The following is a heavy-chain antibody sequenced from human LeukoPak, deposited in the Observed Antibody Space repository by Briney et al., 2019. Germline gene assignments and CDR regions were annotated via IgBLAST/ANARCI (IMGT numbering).Heavy chain of an antibody. Sequence: SETLSLTCTVSGYSISSGYYWGWIRQPPGKGLEWIGSIYHSGSTYYNPSLKSRVTISVDTSKNQFSLKLSSVTAADTAVYYCARGHAQYSSSRASSYWGQGTLVTVSS. V-gene: IGHV4-38-2*02. CDR3: ARGHAQYSSSRASSY. CDR1: GYSISSGYY. J-gene: IGHJ4*02. CDR2: IYHSGST. D-gene: IGHD6-13*01.